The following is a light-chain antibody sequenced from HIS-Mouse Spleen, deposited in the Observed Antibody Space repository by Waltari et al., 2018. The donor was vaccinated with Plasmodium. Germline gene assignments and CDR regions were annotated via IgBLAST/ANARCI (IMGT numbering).Light chain of an antibody. CDR1: ALPKQY. CDR2: KDS. J-gene: IGLJ3*02. Sequence: SYELTQPPSVSVSPGQTARITCSGDALPKQYAYWYQQKPGQAPVLVIYKDSERPSGIPERFSGYSSGTTVTLNISGVQAEDEADDYCQSADSSGTPNWVFGGGTKLTVL. V-gene: IGLV3-25*03. CDR3: QSADSSGTPNWV.